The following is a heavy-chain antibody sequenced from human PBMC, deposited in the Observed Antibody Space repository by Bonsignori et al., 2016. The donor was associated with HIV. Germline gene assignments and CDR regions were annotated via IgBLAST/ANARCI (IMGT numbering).Heavy chain of an antibody. CDR3: ARDLPGDYADHYFDY. D-gene: IGHD4-17*01. Sequence: WIRQPPGKGLEWIGRIYTSGSTNYNPSLKSRVTISVDTSKNQFSLKLSSVTAADTAVYYCARDLPGDYADHYFDYWGQGTLVTVSS. J-gene: IGHJ4*02. CDR2: IYTSGST. V-gene: IGHV4-61*02.